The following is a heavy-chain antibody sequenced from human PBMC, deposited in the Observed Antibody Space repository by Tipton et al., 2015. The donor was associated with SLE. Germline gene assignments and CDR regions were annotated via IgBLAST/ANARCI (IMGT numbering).Heavy chain of an antibody. D-gene: IGHD6-13*01. V-gene: IGHV4-34*01. CDR1: GGSFSGYS. Sequence: TLSLTCAVYGGSFSGYSWSWIRQPPGKGLEWIGEINHSGSTNYNPSLKSRVTISLDTSKNQFSLKLTSVTTADTAVYHYARDISGYSSSWFYYYSAMDVWGQGTTVTVSS. CDR2: INHSGST. CDR3: ARDISGYSSSWFYYYSAMDV. J-gene: IGHJ6*02.